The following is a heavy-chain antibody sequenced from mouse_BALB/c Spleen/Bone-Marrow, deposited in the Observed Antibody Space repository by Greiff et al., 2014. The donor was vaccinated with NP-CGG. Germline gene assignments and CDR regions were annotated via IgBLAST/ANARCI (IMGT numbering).Heavy chain of an antibody. Sequence: EVQLQQSGPELVKPGASVKISCKASGYTFTDYNMHWVKQSHGKSLEWIGYIYPYNGGTGYNQKFKSKATLAVDNSSSTAYMGLRSLTYEDAAVYYCTRREYGNYGYAMDYWGQGTSVTVSS. V-gene: IGHV1S29*02. J-gene: IGHJ4*01. CDR1: GYTFTDYN. CDR2: IYPYNGGT. CDR3: TRREYGNYGYAMDY. D-gene: IGHD2-10*02.